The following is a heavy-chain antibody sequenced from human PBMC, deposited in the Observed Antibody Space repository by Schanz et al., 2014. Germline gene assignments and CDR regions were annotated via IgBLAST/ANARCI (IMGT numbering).Heavy chain of an antibody. D-gene: IGHD6-19*01. CDR1: GFTFSDYY. V-gene: IGHV3-11*05. Sequence: QVQLVDSGGGLVKPGGSLRLSCAASGFTFSDYYMSWIRQAPGKGLEWVSYISSSGSYTNYADSVKGRFTTSRDNGKKSMYLQMNSLRAEDTAVYYCARDHQWLARYYMDVWGKGTTVTVSS. J-gene: IGHJ6*03. CDR2: ISSSGSYT. CDR3: ARDHQWLARYYMDV.